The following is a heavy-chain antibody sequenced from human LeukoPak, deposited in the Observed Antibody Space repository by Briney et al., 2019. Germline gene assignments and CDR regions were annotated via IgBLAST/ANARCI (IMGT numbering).Heavy chain of an antibody. CDR3: ARVAVAGPTGWFDP. V-gene: IGHV3-21*01. CDR2: ISSTSAYI. CDR1: GFALRHYS. Sequence: PGGSLRLSCAASGFALRHYSVTWVRQAPGKGLEWVSSISSTSAYIHYADSVKGRLSISRDNVDNVVYLQMNSLRAEDTAVYYCARVAVAGPTGWFDPWGQGTPVTVSS. J-gene: IGHJ5*02. D-gene: IGHD6-19*01.